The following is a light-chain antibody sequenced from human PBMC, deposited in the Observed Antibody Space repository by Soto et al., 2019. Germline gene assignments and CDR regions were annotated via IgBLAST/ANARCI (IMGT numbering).Light chain of an antibody. CDR3: QQYNTYSWA. CDR2: DAS. CDR1: QSISNW. V-gene: IGKV1-5*01. Sequence: DIQMTQSPSSLSASVGDRVTITCRASQSISNWLAWYQLKPGKAPNLLIYDASSLKSGVPSRFSGSGSGTEFTLTISSLQADDFATYYCQQYNTYSWAFGQGTKVDIK. J-gene: IGKJ1*01.